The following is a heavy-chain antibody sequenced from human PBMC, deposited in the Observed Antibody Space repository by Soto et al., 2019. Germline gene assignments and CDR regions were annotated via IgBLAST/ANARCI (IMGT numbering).Heavy chain of an antibody. D-gene: IGHD3-3*01. J-gene: IGHJ4*02. CDR3: ARGDALTIFGVAYFDY. Sequence: SVKVSCKASGGTFSSYTISWVRQAPGQGLEWMGGIIPILGTANYAQKFQGRVTITADESTSTAYMELSSLRSEDTAVYYCARGDALTIFGVAYFDYWGQGTLVTVSS. V-gene: IGHV1-69*13. CDR2: IIPILGTA. CDR1: GGTFSSYT.